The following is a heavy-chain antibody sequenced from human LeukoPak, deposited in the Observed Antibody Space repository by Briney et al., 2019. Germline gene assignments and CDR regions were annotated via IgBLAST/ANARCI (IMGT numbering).Heavy chain of an antibody. Sequence: GSLRLSCAASGFTFSSYAMSWVRQAPGKGLEWVAAISGSGGSTYYADSVKGRFTISRDNSKNPLYLQMDRLRAEDTAVYYCAKDPEGCGGDCYTDGYWGQGTLVTVSS. V-gene: IGHV3-23*01. CDR3: AKDPEGCGGDCYTDGY. J-gene: IGHJ4*02. D-gene: IGHD2-21*02. CDR2: ISGSGGST. CDR1: GFTFSSYA.